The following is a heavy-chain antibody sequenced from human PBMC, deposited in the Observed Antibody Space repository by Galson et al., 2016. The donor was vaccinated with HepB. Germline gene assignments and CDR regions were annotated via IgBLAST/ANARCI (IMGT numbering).Heavy chain of an antibody. J-gene: IGHJ3*02. CDR1: GFTFSGAW. CDR3: TTDPRHYPRFDAFDS. D-gene: IGHD3-10*01. V-gene: IGHV3-15*05. CDR2: IKSKTDGGTT. Sequence: SLRLSCAASGFTFSGAWMNWVRQAPGEGLEWVGRIKSKTDGGTTDFAAPVDGRFTISRDDSKNTLYLQVNSLTIEDTAVYYCTTDPRHYPRFDAFDSWGKGTVVSVSS.